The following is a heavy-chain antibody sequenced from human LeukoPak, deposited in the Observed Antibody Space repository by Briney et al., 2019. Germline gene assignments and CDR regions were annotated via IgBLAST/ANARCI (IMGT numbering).Heavy chain of an antibody. Sequence: ASVKVSCKASGYTFTSHGISWVRQAPGQGLEWMGWISTYNGNTNYAQKLQGRVSMTTDTSTSTAYMDLRSLRSDDTAVYYCAREGSPFYYYYMDVWGKGTTVTVSS. CDR1: GYTFTSHG. J-gene: IGHJ6*03. CDR2: ISTYNGNT. V-gene: IGHV1-18*01. CDR3: AREGSPFYYYYMDV. D-gene: IGHD2-15*01.